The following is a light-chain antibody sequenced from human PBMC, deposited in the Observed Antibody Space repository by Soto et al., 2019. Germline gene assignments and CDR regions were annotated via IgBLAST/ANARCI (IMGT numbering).Light chain of an antibody. Sequence: QSVLTQPASVSGSPGQSITISCTGTSSDVGSYKLVSWYQQHPGKAPKVLIYEGTERPSGVSNRFSGSKSGNTASLTISGLQAEDEADYYCCSYAGGSTGIFGGGTKLTVL. J-gene: IGLJ2*01. CDR2: EGT. V-gene: IGLV2-23*01. CDR3: CSYAGGSTGI. CDR1: SSDVGSYKL.